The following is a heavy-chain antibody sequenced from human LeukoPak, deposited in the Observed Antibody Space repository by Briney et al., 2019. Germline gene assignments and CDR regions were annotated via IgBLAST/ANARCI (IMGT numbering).Heavy chain of an antibody. D-gene: IGHD3-10*01. Sequence: ASGKVSCKASGYTFTSNPMYWMRQAPGQGLEWMGWINTVNGDTKCSQNFQGRITITRDTSASTAYMELSGLGSEDTAVYYCARKNYFASGSYSDFDFWGQGTLVTVSS. J-gene: IGHJ4*02. CDR1: GYTFTSNP. V-gene: IGHV1-3*04. CDR3: ARKNYFASGSYSDFDF. CDR2: INTVNGDT.